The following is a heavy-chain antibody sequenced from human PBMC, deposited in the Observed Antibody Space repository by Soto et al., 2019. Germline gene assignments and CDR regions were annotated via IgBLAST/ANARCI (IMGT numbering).Heavy chain of an antibody. V-gene: IGHV3-23*01. Sequence: EVQLLESGGGLVQPGGSLRLSCAASGFTFSSYAMSWVRQAPGKGLEWVSAISGSGGSTYYADSVKGRFTISRDNSKNTLYLQMNSLRAEDTAVYYCAKAGYCSGGSCYGAYYYYYGMDVWGQGTTVTVSS. CDR3: AKAGYCSGGSCYGAYYYYYGMDV. CDR1: GFTFSSYA. D-gene: IGHD2-15*01. CDR2: ISGSGGST. J-gene: IGHJ6*02.